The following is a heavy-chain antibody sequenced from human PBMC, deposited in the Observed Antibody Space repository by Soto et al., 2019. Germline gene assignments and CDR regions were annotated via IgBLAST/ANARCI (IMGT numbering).Heavy chain of an antibody. CDR3: ARRRLLMYNWNDGYYYGIAV. V-gene: IGHV4-30-2*01. J-gene: IGHJ6*02. Sequence: TLSLTCAVSGGSISSGDYSWSWIRQPPGKGLEWIGYIYLIGSTYYSPSLKSRVTISIDRSKNQFSLKLSSVTAADTAVYYCARRRLLMYNWNDGYYYGIAVCGQGTSVTVSS. D-gene: IGHD1-1*01. CDR1: GGSISSGDYS. CDR2: IYLIGST.